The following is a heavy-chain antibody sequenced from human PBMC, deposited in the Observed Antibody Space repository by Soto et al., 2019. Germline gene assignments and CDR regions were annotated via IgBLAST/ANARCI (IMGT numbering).Heavy chain of an antibody. V-gene: IGHV1-69*12. CDR1: GGTFSSYA. J-gene: IGHJ4*02. CDR3: ARAIGYYYDSSGYQPPDY. D-gene: IGHD3-22*01. Sequence: QVQLVQSGAEVKKPGSSVKVSCKASGGTFSSYAISWVRQAPGQGLEWMGGIIPIFGTANYAQKFQGRVTITADESTRTAYMELSSLRSEDTAVYYCARAIGYYYDSSGYQPPDYWGQGTLVTVSS. CDR2: IIPIFGTA.